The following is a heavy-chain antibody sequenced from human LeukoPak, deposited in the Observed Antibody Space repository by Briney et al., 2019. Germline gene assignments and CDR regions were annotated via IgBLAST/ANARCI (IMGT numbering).Heavy chain of an antibody. CDR3: AREDYGDYGGSFGN. CDR2: INSDGSST. J-gene: IGHJ4*02. V-gene: IGHV3-74*01. D-gene: IGHD4-17*01. CDR1: GFTFSRYW. Sequence: GGSLRLSCAASGFTFSRYWMHWVRQAPGKGLVWVSRINSDGSSTSYVDSVKGRFTVSRDNAKNTLYLQMNSLRAEDTAVYYCAREDYGDYGGSFGNWGQGTLVTVSP.